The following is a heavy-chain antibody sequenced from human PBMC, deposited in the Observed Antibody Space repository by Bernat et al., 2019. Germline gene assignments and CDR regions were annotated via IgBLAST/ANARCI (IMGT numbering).Heavy chain of an antibody. D-gene: IGHD3-3*01. Sequence: QVQLVESGGGVVQPGRSLRLSCAASGFTFSSYGMHWVRQAPGKGLEWVAVIWYDGSNKYYADSVKGRFTISRDNSKNTLYLQMNSLRAEDTAVYYCARQSYDFWSGDFDYWGQGTLVTVSS. CDR2: IWYDGSNK. CDR1: GFTFSSYG. CDR3: ARQSYDFWSGDFDY. J-gene: IGHJ4*02. V-gene: IGHV3-30*19.